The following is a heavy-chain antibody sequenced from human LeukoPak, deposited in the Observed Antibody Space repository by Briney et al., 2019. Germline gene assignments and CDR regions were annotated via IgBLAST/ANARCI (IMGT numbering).Heavy chain of an antibody. CDR3: AKDSGYTYGLSPYYFDC. V-gene: IGHV3-23*01. Sequence: GSLRLSCAASGFTFGSYAMSWVRQAPGKGLEWVSAITGSGVSTHYADSVKGRFTISRDNSKDSLYLQMSSLRAKDTAVYYCAKDSGYTYGLSPYYFDCWGQGTLVTVSA. CDR2: ITGSGVST. CDR1: GFTFGSYA. J-gene: IGHJ4*02. D-gene: IGHD5-18*01.